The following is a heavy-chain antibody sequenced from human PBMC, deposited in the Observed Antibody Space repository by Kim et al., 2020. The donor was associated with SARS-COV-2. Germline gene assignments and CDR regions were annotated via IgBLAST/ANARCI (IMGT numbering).Heavy chain of an antibody. Sequence: SETLSLTCAVYGGSFSGYYWSWIRQPPGKGLEWIGEINHSGSTNYNPSLKSRVTISVDTSKNQFSLKLSSVTAADTAVYYCARGLVGATDYWGQGTLVTVSS. J-gene: IGHJ4*02. V-gene: IGHV4-34*01. CDR3: ARGLVGATDY. D-gene: IGHD1-26*01. CDR2: INHSGST. CDR1: GGSFSGYY.